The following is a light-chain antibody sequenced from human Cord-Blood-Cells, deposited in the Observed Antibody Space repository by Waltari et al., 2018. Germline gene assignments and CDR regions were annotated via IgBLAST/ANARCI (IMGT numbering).Light chain of an antibody. CDR3: QQSYSTPYS. CDR1: QSISSY. V-gene: IGKV1-39*01. J-gene: IGKJ2*03. CDR2: AAS. Sequence: DIQITQSPSSVPASVVGRFTIPCRASQSISSYLNWYQQKPGKAPKLLIYAASSLQSGVPSRFSGSGSRTDFTLTISSLQPEDFATYYCQQSYSTPYSFGQGTKLEIK.